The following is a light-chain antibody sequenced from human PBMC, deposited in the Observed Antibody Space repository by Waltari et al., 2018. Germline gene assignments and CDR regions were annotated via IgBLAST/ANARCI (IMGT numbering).Light chain of an antibody. Sequence: DIQMTQSPSSLYASVGDRVNITCRASQTISTYLSWYQPKTGKAPKLLIYDASNLQSGVPSRFSGSCSVTDFTLTVSRLQPEDFATYFCQQSYSTPRTFGQGTKVEIK. J-gene: IGKJ1*01. CDR2: DAS. CDR3: QQSYSTPRT. CDR1: QTISTY. V-gene: IGKV1-39*01.